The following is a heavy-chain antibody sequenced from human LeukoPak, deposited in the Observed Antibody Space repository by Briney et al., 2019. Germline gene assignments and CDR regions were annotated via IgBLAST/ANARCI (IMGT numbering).Heavy chain of an antibody. J-gene: IGHJ4*02. V-gene: IGHV1-2*02. CDR3: AADKQQLSYYFDY. CDR1: GYTLTAYY. D-gene: IGHD6-13*01. Sequence: GASVKVSCKASGYTLTAYYIHWLRQAPGQGLEWMGWIKSNTGGTKYVEKFEGRFIMTRDTSISTIYMELSSLRSDDTAVYYCAADKQQLSYYFDYWGQGTLVTVSA. CDR2: IKSNTGGT.